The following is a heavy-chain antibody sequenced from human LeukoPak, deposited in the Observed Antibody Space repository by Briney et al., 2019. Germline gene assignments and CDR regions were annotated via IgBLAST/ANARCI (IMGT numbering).Heavy chain of an antibody. CDR1: GFTFSSYS. D-gene: IGHD1-26*01. J-gene: IGHJ4*02. CDR3: ARRGYHDYSGFDY. V-gene: IGHV3-21*01. CDR2: ISSSSRSYI. Sequence: GGSLRLSCAASGFTFSSYSMNWVRQAPGKGLEWVSSISSSSRSYIYYADSVKGRFTISRDNSKNSLYLQMKRLRAEDTALYYCARRGYHDYSGFDYWGQGTLVTVSS.